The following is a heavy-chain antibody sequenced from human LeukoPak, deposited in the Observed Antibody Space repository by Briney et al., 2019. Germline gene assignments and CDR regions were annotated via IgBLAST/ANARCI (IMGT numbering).Heavy chain of an antibody. D-gene: IGHD5-18*01. Sequence: GGALRLSCAASGFAFSTENMNWARQAPGKGLEWVSAISGSGGSTYYADSVKGRFTISRDNSKNTLYLQMNSLRAEDTAVYYCARGIQLWSTFDYWGQGTLVTVSS. V-gene: IGHV3-23*01. CDR2: ISGSGGST. CDR1: GFAFSTEN. J-gene: IGHJ4*02. CDR3: ARGIQLWSTFDY.